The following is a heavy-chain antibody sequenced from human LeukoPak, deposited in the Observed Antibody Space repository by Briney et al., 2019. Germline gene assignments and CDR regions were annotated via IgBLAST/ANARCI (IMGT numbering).Heavy chain of an antibody. D-gene: IGHD2/OR15-2a*01. CDR1: GGSIRSGDYS. CDR2: IYYSGST. Sequence: PSQTLSLTCTVSGGSIRSGDYSWNWIRQHPGKGLEWIGYIYYSGSTYYNPSLKSRVTISVDTSKNQFSLKLSSVTAADTAVYYCARHFPAIYGMDVWGQGTTVTVSS. CDR3: ARHFPAIYGMDV. V-gene: IGHV4-30-4*08. J-gene: IGHJ6*02.